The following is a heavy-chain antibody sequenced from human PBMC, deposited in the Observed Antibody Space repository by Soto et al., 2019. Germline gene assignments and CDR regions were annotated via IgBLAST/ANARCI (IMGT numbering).Heavy chain of an antibody. CDR2: ISGSGGST. V-gene: IGHV3-23*01. CDR1: GFTFSSYA. Sequence: GGSLRLSCAASGFTFSSYAMSWVRQAPGKGLEWVSAISGSGGSTYYADSVKGRFTISRDNSKNTLYLQMNSLRAEDTAVYYCAKGAPITMVRGVRDYYYYGMDVWDQGTTVTV. J-gene: IGHJ6*02. CDR3: AKGAPITMVRGVRDYYYYGMDV. D-gene: IGHD3-10*01.